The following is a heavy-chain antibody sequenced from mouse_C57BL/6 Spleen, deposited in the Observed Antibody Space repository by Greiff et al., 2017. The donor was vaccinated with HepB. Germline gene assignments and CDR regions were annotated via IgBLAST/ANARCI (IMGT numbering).Heavy chain of an antibody. Sequence: QVQLQQPGAELVKPGASVKMSCKASGYTFTSYWITWVKQRPGQGLEWIGDIYPGSGSTNYNEKFKSKATLTVDTSSSTAYMQLSSLTSEDSAVYYCARRGFITTVVAGFDYWGQGTTLTVSS. CDR2: IYPGSGST. CDR1: GYTFTSYW. CDR3: ARRGFITTVVAGFDY. V-gene: IGHV1-55*01. D-gene: IGHD1-1*01. J-gene: IGHJ2*01.